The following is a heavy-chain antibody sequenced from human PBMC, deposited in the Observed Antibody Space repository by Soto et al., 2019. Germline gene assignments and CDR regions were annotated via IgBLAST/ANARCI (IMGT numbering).Heavy chain of an antibody. CDR1: GGSISSGGYS. Sequence: SETLSLTCTVSGGSISSGGYSWTWLRQSPGKGLEWIGYTYQSGSAFYNPSLKSRVTISVDRSKNQFSLNLTSVPAADTAVYYCARDYYGMDVWGQGTTVTVSS. CDR3: ARDYYGMDV. J-gene: IGHJ6*02. V-gene: IGHV4-30-2*06. CDR2: TYQSGSA.